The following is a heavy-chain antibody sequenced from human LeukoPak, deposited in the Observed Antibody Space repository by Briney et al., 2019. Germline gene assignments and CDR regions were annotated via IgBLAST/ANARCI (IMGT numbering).Heavy chain of an antibody. CDR2: IYYSGST. D-gene: IGHD3-22*01. CDR3: ARVYSSGYHDAFDI. Sequence: SETLSLTCTVSGGSIRSYHWSWIRQPPGKGLEWIGYIYYSGSTNYNPSLKSRVTISVDTSKNQFSLKLSSVTAADTAVYYCARVYSSGYHDAFDIWGQGTMVTVSS. CDR1: GGSIRSYH. V-gene: IGHV4-59*01. J-gene: IGHJ3*02.